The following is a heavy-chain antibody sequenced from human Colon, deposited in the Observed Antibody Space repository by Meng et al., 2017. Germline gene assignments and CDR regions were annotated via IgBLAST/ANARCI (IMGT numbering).Heavy chain of an antibody. J-gene: IGHJ4*02. CDR3: ARNPVIPDARTSDF. Sequence: QVRLQESGPGVVKPSQTLSLTCTISGGSINSADYYWNWIRQSPGKGLEWLGYIHSSGNTYYTPSLKSRLTMSLDTSKNQFSLRLTSVTAADTAVYYCARNPVIPDARTSDFWGQGALVTVSS. D-gene: IGHD2-2*01. V-gene: IGHV4-30-4*01. CDR2: IHSSGNT. CDR1: GGSINSADYY.